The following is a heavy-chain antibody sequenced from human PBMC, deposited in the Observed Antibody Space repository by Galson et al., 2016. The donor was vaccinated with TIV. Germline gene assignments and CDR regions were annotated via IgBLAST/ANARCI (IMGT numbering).Heavy chain of an antibody. CDR3: PRTPYGDSFGWFFDL. CDR1: GFSLTTSGMC. V-gene: IGHV2-70*11. CDR2: IDWDDDK. Sequence: PALVKPTQTLTLTCTFSGFSLTTSGMCVSWIRQAPGKGLEWLARIDWDDDKYHNIYLQTRLSISKDTSRNQVVITMTNMDPVDTATYYCPRTPYGDSFGWFFDLWGRGTLVSVSS. D-gene: IGHD4-17*01. J-gene: IGHJ2*01.